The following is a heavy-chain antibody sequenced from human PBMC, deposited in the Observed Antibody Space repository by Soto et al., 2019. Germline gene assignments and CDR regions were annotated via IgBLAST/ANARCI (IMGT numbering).Heavy chain of an antibody. CDR3: ALTAAAGPYYYYYYGMDV. V-gene: IGHV3-7*05. J-gene: IGHJ6*02. D-gene: IGHD6-13*01. CDR1: GFTFSSYW. CDR2: IKQDGSEK. Sequence: GGSLRLSCAASGFTFSSYWMSWVRQAPGKGLEWVANIKQDGSEKYYVDSVKGRFTISRDNAKNSLYLQMNSLRAEDTAVYYFALTAAAGPYYYYYYGMDVWGQGTTVTVSS.